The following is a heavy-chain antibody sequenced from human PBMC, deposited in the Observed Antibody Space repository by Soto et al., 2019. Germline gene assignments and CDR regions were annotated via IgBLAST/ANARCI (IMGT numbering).Heavy chain of an antibody. CDR2: IKQDGSEK. CDR3: ARITRQLLTIKGLGWFDP. D-gene: IGHD2-2*01. J-gene: IGHJ5*02. V-gene: IGHV3-7*01. Sequence: EVQLVESGGGLVQPGGSLRLSCAASGFTFSSYWMSWVRQAPGKGLEWVANIKQDGSEKYYVDSVKGRFTISRDNAKNSLYLQMNSLRAEDTAVYYCARITRQLLTIKGLGWFDPWGQGTLVTVSS. CDR1: GFTFSSYW.